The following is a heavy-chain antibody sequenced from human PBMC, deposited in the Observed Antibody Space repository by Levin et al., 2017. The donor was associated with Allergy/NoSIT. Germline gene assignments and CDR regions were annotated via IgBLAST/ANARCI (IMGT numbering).Heavy chain of an antibody. CDR1: GFSLDDYA. D-gene: IGHD6-6*01. J-gene: IGHJ4*02. CDR2: ISWNSGKI. Sequence: QTGGSLRLSCAASGFSLDDYAMHWVRQVPGKGLEWVSGISWNSGKIDYEDSVKGRFTISKDNAKNSLYLQMNSLRADDTALYYCAKGHSSSSEVFHYWGQGTLVTVSS. CDR3: AKGHSSSSEVFHY. V-gene: IGHV3-9*01.